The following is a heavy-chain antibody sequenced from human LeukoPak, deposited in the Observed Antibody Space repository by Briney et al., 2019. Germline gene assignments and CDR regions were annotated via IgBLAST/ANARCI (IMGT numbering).Heavy chain of an antibody. CDR3: ARNVTRLVGISRLNWFDP. V-gene: IGHV4-39*07. J-gene: IGHJ5*02. D-gene: IGHD2-15*01. CDR1: GASISDSSYY. CDR2: IYYSGSA. Sequence: PLETLSLTCTVSGASISDSSYYWAWIRQPPGKELEWIGSIYYSGSAHYSPSLRSRITMSVDTSKNQFSLNVRSVTAADTAVYYCARNVTRLVGISRLNWFDPWGQGTLVTVSS.